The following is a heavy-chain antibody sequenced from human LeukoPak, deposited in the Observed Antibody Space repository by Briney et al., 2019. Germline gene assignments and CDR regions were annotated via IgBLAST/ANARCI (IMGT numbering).Heavy chain of an antibody. D-gene: IGHD4-11*01. CDR1: GFSFSSYG. CDR3: VKDEGPGTVPDEFDY. V-gene: IGHV3-30*18. Sequence: PGTSLRLSCAASGFSFSSYGMHWIRQAPGKGLEWGAVISNDGSNTYYADCVKGRFTISRDNSENMVYLQMNSLRAEDSAVHYCVKDEGPGTVPDEFDYWGQGTLVTVSS. CDR2: ISNDGSNT. J-gene: IGHJ4*02.